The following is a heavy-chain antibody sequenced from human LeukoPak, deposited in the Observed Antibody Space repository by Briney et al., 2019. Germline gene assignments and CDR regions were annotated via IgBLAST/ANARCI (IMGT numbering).Heavy chain of an antibody. V-gene: IGHV3-23*01. J-gene: IGHJ5*02. CDR1: GFTFSSYG. CDR3: AKDLMRDRWFGES. Sequence: TGGSLRLSCAASGFTFSSYGMSWVRQAPGKGLEWVSVISGRGVSTYYADSVKGRFTISRDNSRNTLYLQMTSLTPEDTAVYYCAKDLMRDRWFGESWGQGTLVSVSS. D-gene: IGHD3-10*01. CDR2: ISGRGVST.